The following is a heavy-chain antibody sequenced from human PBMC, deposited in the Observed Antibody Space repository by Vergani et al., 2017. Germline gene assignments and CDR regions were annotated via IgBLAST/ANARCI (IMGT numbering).Heavy chain of an antibody. Sequence: QVQLVESEGGVVQPGRSLTLSCVASGFTFSSHGMHWVRQAPGKGLEWVSVISYDGNKKNYADSVKGRFTISRDNSKNTLYLEMNALRAEDTAVYYCARDFLTRVTTLDYYYMGVWGKGTTVTVSS. V-gene: IGHV3-30*06. D-gene: IGHD1-1*01. CDR3: ARDFLTRVTTLDYYYMGV. CDR2: ISYDGNKK. J-gene: IGHJ6*03. CDR1: GFTFSSHG.